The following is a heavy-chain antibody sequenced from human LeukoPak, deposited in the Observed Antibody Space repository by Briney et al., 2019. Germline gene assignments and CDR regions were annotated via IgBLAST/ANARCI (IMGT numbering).Heavy chain of an antibody. CDR3: ARELAYSGSYYTN. Sequence: PGGSLRLSCAASGFTFSSYWMSWVRQAPGKGLEWVANIKQDGSEKYYVDSVKGRFTISRDNAKNSLYLQMNSLRAEDTAVYYCARELAYSGSYYTNWGQGTLVTVSS. D-gene: IGHD1-26*01. J-gene: IGHJ4*02. CDR1: GFTFSSYW. V-gene: IGHV3-7*01. CDR2: IKQDGSEK.